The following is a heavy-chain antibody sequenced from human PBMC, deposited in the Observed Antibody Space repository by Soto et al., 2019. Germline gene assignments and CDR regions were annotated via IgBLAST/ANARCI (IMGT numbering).Heavy chain of an antibody. V-gene: IGHV1-46*01. CDR3: ARDLGGWPDY. CDR2: INHXGGT. J-gene: IGHJ4*02. D-gene: IGHD2-15*01. CDR1: GNTFTIYY. Sequence: XVKVSCKASGNTFTIYYMHWVRQAPGQGLEWTXIINHXGGTSYEQKFXXRVPMNRXXYTSKAYMELSSMRSEHTAVYYCARDLGGWPDYWGQGTLVTVSS.